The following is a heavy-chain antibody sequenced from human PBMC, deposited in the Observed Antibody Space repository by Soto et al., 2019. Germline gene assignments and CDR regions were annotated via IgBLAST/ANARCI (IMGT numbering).Heavy chain of an antibody. V-gene: IGHV1-69*13. Sequence: GASVKVSCKASGGTFSSYAISWVRQAPGQGLELMGGIIPIFGTANYAQKFQGRVTITADESTSTAYMELSSLRSEDTAVYYCARERRLVVVTAIRYYYYGMDVWGQGTTVTVYS. CDR2: IIPIFGTA. CDR1: GGTFSSYA. CDR3: ARERRLVVVTAIRYYYYGMDV. D-gene: IGHD2-21*02. J-gene: IGHJ6*02.